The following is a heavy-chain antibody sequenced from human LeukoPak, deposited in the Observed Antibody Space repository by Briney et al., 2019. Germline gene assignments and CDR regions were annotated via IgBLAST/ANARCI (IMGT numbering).Heavy chain of an antibody. CDR2: ISSSSSTI. CDR1: GFTFSSYS. CDR3: ARDQISYGDYVPNAFDI. D-gene: IGHD4-17*01. Sequence: PGGSLRLSCAASGFTFSSYSMNWVRQAPGKGLEWVSYISSSSSTIYYADSVKGRFTISRDNAKNSLYLQMNSLRAEDTAVYYCARDQISYGDYVPNAFDIWGQGTMVTVSS. V-gene: IGHV3-48*01. J-gene: IGHJ3*02.